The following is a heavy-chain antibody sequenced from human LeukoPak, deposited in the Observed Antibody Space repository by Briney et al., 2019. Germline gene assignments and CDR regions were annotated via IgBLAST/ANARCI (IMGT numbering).Heavy chain of an antibody. CDR2: IYHSGST. J-gene: IGHJ5*02. CDR1: GGSISSGGYS. Sequence: SETLSLTCAVSGGSISSGGYSWSWIRQPPGTGLEWIGYIYHSGSTHYNPSLKSRVTISVDRSKNQFSLKLSSVTSADTAVYYCARGSSGARARFDPWGQGTLVTVSS. CDR3: ARGSSGARARFDP. D-gene: IGHD3-3*01. V-gene: IGHV4-30-2*01.